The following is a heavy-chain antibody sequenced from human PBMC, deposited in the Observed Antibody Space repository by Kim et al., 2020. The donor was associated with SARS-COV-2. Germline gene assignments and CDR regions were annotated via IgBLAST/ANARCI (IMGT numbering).Heavy chain of an antibody. CDR3: ARTEFVVGDACDV. Sequence: YANSVKGRFTITRDTSKNALYLQMNSLTPADTALFYWARTEFVVGDACDVWGQGTMVTVSS. J-gene: IGHJ3*01. D-gene: IGHD2-15*01. V-gene: IGHV3-30*01.